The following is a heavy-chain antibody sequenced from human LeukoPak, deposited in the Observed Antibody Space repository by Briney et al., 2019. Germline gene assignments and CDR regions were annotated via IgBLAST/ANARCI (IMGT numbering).Heavy chain of an antibody. CDR1: GYSFTTYW. Sequence: GESLKISCRGSGYSFTTYWIGWVRQMPGKGLEWMGIIYPGDSDTRYSPSFQGQVTISADKFISTAYLQWSSLKASDTAMYYCARLIAVAGTGVDYWGQGTLVTVSS. CDR3: ARLIAVAGTGVDY. V-gene: IGHV5-51*01. J-gene: IGHJ4*02. CDR2: IYPGDSDT. D-gene: IGHD6-19*01.